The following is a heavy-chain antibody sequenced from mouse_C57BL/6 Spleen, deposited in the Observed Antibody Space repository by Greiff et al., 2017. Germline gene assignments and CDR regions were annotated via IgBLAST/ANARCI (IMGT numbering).Heavy chain of an antibody. J-gene: IGHJ4*01. CDR1: GYTFTSYW. V-gene: IGHV1-72*01. D-gene: IGHD1-1*01. CDR2: IDPNSGGT. Sequence: QVQLQQPGAELVKPGASVKLSCKASGYTFTSYWMHWVKQRPGRGLEWIGRIDPNSGGTKYNEKFKSKATLTVDKPSSTAYMQLSSLTSEDSAVYYCARIYDYGSREVYYAMDYWGQGTSVTVSS. CDR3: ARIYDYGSREVYYAMDY.